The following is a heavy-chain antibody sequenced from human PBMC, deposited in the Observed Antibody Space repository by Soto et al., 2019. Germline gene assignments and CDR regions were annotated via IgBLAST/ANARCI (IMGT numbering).Heavy chain of an antibody. CDR3: ARHPGYYDILTGYSTYYFDY. V-gene: IGHV4-30-2*01. CDR1: GGSISSGGYS. D-gene: IGHD3-9*01. CDR2: IYHSGST. J-gene: IGHJ4*02. Sequence: SETLSLTCAVSGGSISSGGYSWSWIRQPPGKGLEWIGYIYHSGSTYYNPSLKSRVTISVDTSKNQFSLKLSSVTAADTAVYYCARHPGYYDILTGYSTYYFDYWGQGILVTVSS.